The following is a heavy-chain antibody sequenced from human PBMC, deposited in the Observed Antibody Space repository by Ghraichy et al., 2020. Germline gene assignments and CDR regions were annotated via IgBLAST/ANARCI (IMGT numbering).Heavy chain of an antibody. CDR2: INNSGST. CDR1: GGSFSGYY. CDR3: ASLDIVDDY. V-gene: IGHV4-34*01. Sequence: GSLRLSCAVYGGSFSGYYWSWIRQPPGKGLEWIGEINNSGSTNYNPSLKSRVTISVDTSKNQFSLKLSSVTAADTAVYYCASLDIVDDYWGQGTLVTVSS. D-gene: IGHD2-15*01. J-gene: IGHJ4*02.